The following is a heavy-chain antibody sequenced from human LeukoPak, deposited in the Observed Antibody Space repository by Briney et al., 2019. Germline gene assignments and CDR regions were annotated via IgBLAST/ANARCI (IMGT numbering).Heavy chain of an antibody. J-gene: IGHJ4*02. CDR1: GGSISSYY. V-gene: IGHV4-59*01. Sequence: SETLSLTCTVSGGSISSYYWSWIRQPPGKGLEWIGYIYYSGSTNYNPSLKSRVTISVDTSKNQFSLKRSSVTAADTAVYYCARTPVSTVTTPDNLDYWGQGTLVTVSS. D-gene: IGHD4-11*01. CDR2: IYYSGST. CDR3: ARTPVSTVTTPDNLDY.